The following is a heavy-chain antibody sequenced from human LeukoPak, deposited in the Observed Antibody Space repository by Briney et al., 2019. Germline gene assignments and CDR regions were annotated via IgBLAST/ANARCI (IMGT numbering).Heavy chain of an antibody. V-gene: IGHV5-51*01. CDR1: GYSFASYW. Sequence: GESLKISCKGSGYSFASYWIAWVRQMPGKGPEWMGTIYPGDSDIRYSASFQGQVTISADKSSRIAYLQWSTLKASDTAMYYCARQYYDFWRNYYFDYWGQGTLVTVSS. D-gene: IGHD3-3*01. CDR2: IYPGDSDI. J-gene: IGHJ4*02. CDR3: ARQYYDFWRNYYFDY.